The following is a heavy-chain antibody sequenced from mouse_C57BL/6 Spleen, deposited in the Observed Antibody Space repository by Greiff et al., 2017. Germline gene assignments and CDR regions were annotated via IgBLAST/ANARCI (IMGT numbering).Heavy chain of an antibody. CDR3: ARRSYGSSYGYAMDY. CDR2: ISSGSSTI. Sequence: EVQVVESGGGLVKPGGSLKLSCAASGFTFSDYGMHWVRQAPEKGLEWVAYISSGSSTIYYADTVKGRFTISRDNAKNTLFLQMTSLRSEDTAMYYCARRSYGSSYGYAMDYWGQGTSVTVSS. V-gene: IGHV5-17*01. D-gene: IGHD1-1*01. CDR1: GFTFSDYG. J-gene: IGHJ4*01.